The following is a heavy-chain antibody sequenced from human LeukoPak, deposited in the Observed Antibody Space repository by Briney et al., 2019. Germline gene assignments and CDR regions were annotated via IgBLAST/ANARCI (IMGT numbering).Heavy chain of an antibody. CDR2: ISWNSGSI. J-gene: IGHJ4*02. CDR3: AKDFKLYLTGAFDY. Sequence: PGGSLRLSCAASGFTFDDYAMHWVRHAPGKGLEWVSGISWNSGSIGYADSVKGRFTISRDNAKNSLYLQMNSLRAEDTALYYCAKDFKLYLTGAFDYWGQGTLVTVSS. V-gene: IGHV3-9*01. D-gene: IGHD3-9*01. CDR1: GFTFDDYA.